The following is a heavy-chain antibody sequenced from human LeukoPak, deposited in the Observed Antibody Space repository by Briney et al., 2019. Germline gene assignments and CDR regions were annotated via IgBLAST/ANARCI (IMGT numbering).Heavy chain of an antibody. CDR3: ARDRVTAISPFVY. CDR1: GFTFSGYS. V-gene: IGHV3-21*01. D-gene: IGHD2-21*02. Sequence: GGTLRLSCAASGFTFSGYSMNWVRQAPGKGLEWVSSISSSSSYIYYADSVKGRFTISRDNAKNSLYLQMNSLRAEDTAVYYCARDRVTAISPFVYWGQGTLVTVSS. J-gene: IGHJ4*02. CDR2: ISSSSSYI.